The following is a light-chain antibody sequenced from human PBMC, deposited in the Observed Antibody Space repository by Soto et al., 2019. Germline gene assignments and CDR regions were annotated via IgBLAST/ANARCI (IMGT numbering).Light chain of an antibody. Sequence: DIQMTQSPSSLSASVGDRVTITCRASQGIRNDLGWFQQNPGKAPNRLIYAASSLQSGVPSRFSGSGSGTEFTLTVSSLQPEDVATYYCLQQSSYPPLTFGGRTRVEIK. CDR3: LQQSSYPPLT. J-gene: IGKJ4*01. CDR2: AAS. V-gene: IGKV1-17*01. CDR1: QGIRND.